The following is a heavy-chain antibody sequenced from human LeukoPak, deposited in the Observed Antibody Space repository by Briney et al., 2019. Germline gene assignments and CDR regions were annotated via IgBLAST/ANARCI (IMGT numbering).Heavy chain of an antibody. CDR2: INSDGSSA. CDR3: ARECASGGSCNDY. J-gene: IGHJ4*02. D-gene: IGHD2-15*01. V-gene: IGHV3-74*01. CDR1: GFTFGHYW. Sequence: GGSLRLSCAVSGFTFGHYWMNWVRQVPGKGLVWVSRINSDGSSASYADSVKGRFTTSRDNARNTVNLQMNSLRAEDTAVYYCARECASGGSCNDYWGQGTLVTVSS.